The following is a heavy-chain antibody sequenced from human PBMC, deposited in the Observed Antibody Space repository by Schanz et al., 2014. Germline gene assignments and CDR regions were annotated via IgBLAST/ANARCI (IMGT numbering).Heavy chain of an antibody. CDR1: GFTFSGYG. Sequence: VQLVESGGGLVQPGGSLRLSCAASGFTFSGYGMHWVRQAPGKGLEWVAIISYDGRHKNYADSVKGRFTISRDNSKNTLYLQMNSLRAEDTALYYCGKDPHKDYGGKPQTLDMWGQGTMVTVSS. V-gene: IGHV3-30*18. CDR3: GKDPHKDYGGKPQTLDM. CDR2: ISYDGRHK. J-gene: IGHJ3*02. D-gene: IGHD4-17*01.